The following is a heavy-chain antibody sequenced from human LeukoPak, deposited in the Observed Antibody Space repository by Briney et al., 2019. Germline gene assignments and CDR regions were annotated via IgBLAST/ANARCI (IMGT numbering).Heavy chain of an antibody. CDR3: AKLLLVRISLSHPFDI. CDR1: GFTFSNYA. CDR2: ISHSGKST. J-gene: IGHJ3*02. Sequence: GGSLRLSCAASGFTFSNYAMSWVRQAPGKGLEWVSGISHSGKSTYYADSVKGRFTISRDNSKNTLYLQMNSLRAEGTAVYYCAKLLLVRISLSHPFDIWGQGTMVTVSS. D-gene: IGHD2/OR15-2a*01. V-gene: IGHV3-23*01.